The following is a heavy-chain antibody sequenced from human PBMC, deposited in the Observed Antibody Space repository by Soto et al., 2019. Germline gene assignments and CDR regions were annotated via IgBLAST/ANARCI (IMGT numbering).Heavy chain of an antibody. D-gene: IGHD3-10*01. CDR3: ASHYYGSGSYRDY. CDR1: GGSISSYY. CDR2: IYYSGST. Sequence: QVQLQESGPGLVKPSETLSLTCTVSGGSISSYYWSWIRQPPGKGLEWIGYIYYSGSTNYNPSLKSRVAISVETSKNQFSLKLSSVTAADTAVYYCASHYYGSGSYRDYWGPGTLVTVSS. J-gene: IGHJ4*02. V-gene: IGHV4-59*01.